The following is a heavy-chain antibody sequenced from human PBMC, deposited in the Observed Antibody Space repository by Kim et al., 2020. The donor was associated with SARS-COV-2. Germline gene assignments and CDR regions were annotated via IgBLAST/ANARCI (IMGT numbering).Heavy chain of an antibody. J-gene: IGHJ4*02. CDR1: GFTFSSYA. D-gene: IGHD1-1*01. CDR2: ISYDGSNK. CDR3: ARDERIASLNY. V-gene: IGHV3-30-3*01. Sequence: GGSLRLSCAASGFTFSSYAMHWVRQAPGKGLEWVAVISYDGSNKYYADSVKGRFTISRDNSKNTLYLQMNSQRAEDTAVYYCARDERIASLNYWGQGTLVTVSS.